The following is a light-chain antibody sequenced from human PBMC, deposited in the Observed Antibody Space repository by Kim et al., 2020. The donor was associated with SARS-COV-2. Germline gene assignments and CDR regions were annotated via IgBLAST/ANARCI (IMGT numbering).Light chain of an antibody. V-gene: IGLV1-36*01. CDR1: SAIRGNNA. CDR2: DDD. CDR3: GTWDDRRNGGV. J-gene: IGLJ3*02. Sequence: RSMVTTCCSGSSAIRGNNAVNWYQQLPGKAPKLLIYDDDMRPSGVSDRFSGSKSGTSASLAISGLQSEDEADYYCGTWDDRRNGGVFGGGTKLTVL.